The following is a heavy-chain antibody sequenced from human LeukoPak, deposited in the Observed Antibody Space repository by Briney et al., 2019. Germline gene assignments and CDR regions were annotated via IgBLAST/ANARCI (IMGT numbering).Heavy chain of an antibody. Sequence: PSEALSLTCAVHGGSFSGYYWSWIRQPPGKGLEWIGEINHSGSTNYNPSLKSRVTISVDTSKNQFSLKLSSVTAADTAVYYCARHMVRGVLSFYYHYYYMDVWGKGTTVTVSS. CDR3: ARHMVRGVLSFYYHYYYMDV. V-gene: IGHV4-34*01. CDR1: GGSFSGYY. D-gene: IGHD3-10*01. J-gene: IGHJ6*03. CDR2: INHSGST.